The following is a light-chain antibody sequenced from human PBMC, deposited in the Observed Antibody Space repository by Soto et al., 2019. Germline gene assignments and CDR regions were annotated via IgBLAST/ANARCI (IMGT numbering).Light chain of an antibody. Sequence: EIVLTQSPGTLSLSPGERATLSCRASQSVSSSYLAWYQQKPGQAPSLLIYGASSRATGIPDRFSGSGSGTDFTLSISRLDPEDFAVYYCQQYGTSHTFGGGTKVDIK. CDR3: QQYGTSHT. V-gene: IGKV3-20*01. CDR2: GAS. CDR1: QSVSSSY. J-gene: IGKJ4*01.